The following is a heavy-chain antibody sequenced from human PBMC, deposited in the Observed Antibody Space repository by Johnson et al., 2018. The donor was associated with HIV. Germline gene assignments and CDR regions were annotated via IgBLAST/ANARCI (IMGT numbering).Heavy chain of an antibody. CDR1: GFTFSSYW. J-gene: IGHJ3*01. Sequence: MLLVESGGGLVQPGGSLRLSCAASGFTFSSYWMSWVRQAPGKGLEWVANIKQDGSEKYYVDSVKGRFTISRDNAKNSLYLQMNSLRAEDTAVYYCASLVGSSSGEACDVWGQGTKVTVSA. CDR3: ASLVGSSSGEACDV. D-gene: IGHD6-6*01. V-gene: IGHV3-7*05. CDR2: IKQDGSEK.